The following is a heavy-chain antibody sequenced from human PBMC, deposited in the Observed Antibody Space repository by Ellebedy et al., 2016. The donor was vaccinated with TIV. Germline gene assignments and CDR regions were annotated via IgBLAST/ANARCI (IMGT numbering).Heavy chain of an antibody. J-gene: IGHJ4*02. CDR1: GFTFDDYA. V-gene: IGHV3-9*01. CDR3: ARDTLVGVTDSYFDY. D-gene: IGHD1-26*01. CDR2: ISWNSRNI. Sequence: PGGSLRLSCAASGFTFDDYAMHWVRQGPGMGLEWVSGISWNSRNIGYADSVKGRFTISRDNAKNSLYLQMNNLRAEDTAVYYCARDTLVGVTDSYFDYWGQGTLVTVSS.